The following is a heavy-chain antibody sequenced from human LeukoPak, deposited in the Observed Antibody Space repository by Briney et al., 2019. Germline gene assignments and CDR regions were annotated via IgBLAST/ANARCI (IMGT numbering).Heavy chain of an antibody. V-gene: IGHV4-39*01. Sequence: SETLSLTCTVSGGSISNSTYYWGWIRQPPGKGLEWIATIYCSGSTYFNPSLKSRVSKSVDTSKNQFSLKLSSVTAADTAVYYCARVRYMVRGIIYFDYWGQGTLVTVSS. J-gene: IGHJ4*02. D-gene: IGHD3-10*01. CDR2: IYCSGST. CDR1: GGSISNSTYY. CDR3: ARVRYMVRGIIYFDY.